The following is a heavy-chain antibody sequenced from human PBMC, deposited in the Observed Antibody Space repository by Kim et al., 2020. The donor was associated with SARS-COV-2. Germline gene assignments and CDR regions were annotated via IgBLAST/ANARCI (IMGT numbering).Heavy chain of an antibody. CDR1: GFRVSDYG. D-gene: IGHD4-17*01. Sequence: GGSLRLSCAASGFRVSDYGMHWVRQAPGKGLEWVAVISYHGRDKDYEDSVKGRFTVSKDRSKNTVYLEMNSLRPDDTAVYYCTKMVGHGDNFAFDIWGQG. V-gene: IGHV3-30*18. J-gene: IGHJ3*02. CDR2: ISYHGRDK. CDR3: TKMVGHGDNFAFDI.